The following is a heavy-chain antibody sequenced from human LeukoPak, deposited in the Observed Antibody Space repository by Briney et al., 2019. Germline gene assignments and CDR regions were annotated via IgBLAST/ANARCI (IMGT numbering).Heavy chain of an antibody. CDR3: AKDPGEIVGATGAFDI. J-gene: IGHJ3*02. CDR2: ISGSGGST. Sequence: GGSLRLSCAASGFTFSSYAMSWVRQAPGKGLEWVSAISGSGGSTYYADSVKGRFTISRDNSKNTLYLQMNSLRAEDTAVYYCAKDPGEIVGATGAFDIWGQGTMVTVSS. CDR1: GFTFSSYA. D-gene: IGHD1-26*01. V-gene: IGHV3-23*01.